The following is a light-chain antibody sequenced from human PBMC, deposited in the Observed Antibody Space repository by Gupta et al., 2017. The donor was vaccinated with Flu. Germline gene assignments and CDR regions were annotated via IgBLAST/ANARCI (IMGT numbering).Light chain of an antibody. V-gene: IGLV2-14*01. J-gene: IGLJ3*02. Sequence: QSALTQPASVSGSPGQSITISCTGTSSDIGAYNYVSWYQQHPNEAPKLMIYEVSNRPSGVSNRFSGSKSGNTASLTISGLQAEDEADYYCSSYTGSGTVFGGGTKVAVL. CDR1: SSDIGAYNY. CDR3: SSYTGSGTV. CDR2: EVS.